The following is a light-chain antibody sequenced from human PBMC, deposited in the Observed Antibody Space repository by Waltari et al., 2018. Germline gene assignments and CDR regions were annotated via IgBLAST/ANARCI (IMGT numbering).Light chain of an antibody. J-gene: IGKJ4*01. CDR1: QTISTY. CDR3: QQRSNWLLT. V-gene: IGKV3-11*01. CDR2: DTS. Sequence: EIVLTQSPATLSLSPGERATLSCRASQTISTYLVWYQQKPGQAPRLLIDDTSTRATGVPARFSGSGSGTDFTLTISSLEPEDFAFYYCQQRSNWLLTFGGGTKVEIK.